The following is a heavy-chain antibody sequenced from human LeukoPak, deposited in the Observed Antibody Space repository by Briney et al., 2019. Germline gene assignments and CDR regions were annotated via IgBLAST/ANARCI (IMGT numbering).Heavy chain of an antibody. CDR2: ISSSGSTI. J-gene: IGHJ5*02. V-gene: IGHV3-11*04. CDR1: GFTFSDYY. CDR3: ARVGYCSGGSCYRSWFDP. Sequence: GGSLRLSCAASGFTFSDYYMSWIRRAPGKGLEWVSYISSSGSTICYADSVKGRFTISRDNAKNSLYLQMNSLRAEDTAVYYCARVGYCSGGSCYRSWFDPWGQGTLVTVSS. D-gene: IGHD2-15*01.